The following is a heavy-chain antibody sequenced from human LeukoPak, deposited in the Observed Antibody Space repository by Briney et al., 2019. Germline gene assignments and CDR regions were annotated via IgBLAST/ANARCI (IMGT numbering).Heavy chain of an antibody. V-gene: IGHV3-7*01. CDR3: ARAGGDSSSWYGGDY. Sequence: GGSLRLSCAASGFTFSGYWMSWVRQAPGKGLEWVANIKQDGSEKYYVDSVKGRFTISRDNAKNSLYLQMNSPRAEATAVYYCARAGGDSSSWYGGDYWGQGTLVTVSS. J-gene: IGHJ4*02. D-gene: IGHD6-13*01. CDR2: IKQDGSEK. CDR1: GFTFSGYW.